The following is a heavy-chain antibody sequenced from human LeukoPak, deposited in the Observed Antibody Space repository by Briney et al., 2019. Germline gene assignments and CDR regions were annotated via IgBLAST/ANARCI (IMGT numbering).Heavy chain of an antibody. D-gene: IGHD3-16*01. CDR3: ARFTPQGYGWGGYNRFDP. CDR1: GGSISSYY. Sequence: SGTLSLTCTVSGGSISSYYWNWIRQPPGKGLEWIGYIYYSGSTNYNPSLKSRVTISLDTSKNQFSLNLTSVTAADTAVYYCARFTPQGYGWGGYNRFDPWGQGTLVTVSS. CDR2: IYYSGST. V-gene: IGHV4-59*01. J-gene: IGHJ5*02.